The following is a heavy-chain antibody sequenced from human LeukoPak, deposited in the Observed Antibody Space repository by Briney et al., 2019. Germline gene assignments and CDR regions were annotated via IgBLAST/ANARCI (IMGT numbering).Heavy chain of an antibody. CDR1: GYSFTNYW. Sequence: GESLKISCTGSGYSFTNYWIGWVRQMPGKGLEWMGNIYPGDSHTKYSPSFQGQVTISVDKSIDTTYLQWSSLKASDTAMYYCARRSGSRGPYSIDYWGQGTLVTVSS. CDR2: IYPGDSHT. CDR3: ARRSGSRGPYSIDY. J-gene: IGHJ4*02. V-gene: IGHV5-51*01. D-gene: IGHD2-2*01.